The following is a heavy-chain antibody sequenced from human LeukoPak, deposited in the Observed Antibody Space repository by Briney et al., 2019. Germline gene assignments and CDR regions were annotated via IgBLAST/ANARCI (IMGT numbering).Heavy chain of an antibody. CDR1: GYTFTSYY. CDR3: ARVNKIVIAAPGNHWYFDL. Sequence: ASVKVSCKASGYTFTSYYMHWVRQAPGQGPEWMGIINPSGGSTRYAQKFQGRVTMTRDTSTSTVYMELNSLRAEDTAVYYCARVNKIVIAAPGNHWYFDLWGRGTLVTVSS. V-gene: IGHV1-46*01. D-gene: IGHD6-13*01. J-gene: IGHJ2*01. CDR2: INPSGGST.